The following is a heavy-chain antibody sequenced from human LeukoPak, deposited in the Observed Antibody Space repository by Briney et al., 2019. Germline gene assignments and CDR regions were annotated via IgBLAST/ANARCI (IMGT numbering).Heavy chain of an antibody. D-gene: IGHD1-26*01. CDR3: ASDPLLSESYSPEGWFGP. Sequence: ASVKVSCKTSGYTFTGYYMHWVRQAPGQGLGWMGWINPNSGGTNYSQEFQGRVTMTRATSISTAYMELSRLRSDDTAVYYCASDPLLSESYSPEGWFGPWGQGTLVTVSS. J-gene: IGHJ5*02. CDR1: GYTFTGYY. V-gene: IGHV1-2*02. CDR2: INPNSGGT.